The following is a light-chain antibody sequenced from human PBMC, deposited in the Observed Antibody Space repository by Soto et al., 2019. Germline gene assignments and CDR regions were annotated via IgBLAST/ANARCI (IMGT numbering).Light chain of an antibody. CDR1: QSVSSTS. CDR3: QHYGRSPCT. V-gene: IGKV3-20*01. J-gene: IGKJ5*01. Sequence: EVVLSQSPGTLSLSPGERVTILCLASQSVSSTSLAWYQQKPGQTPRLLVYGASSRATGIPDRISGSGSGTHFTLTISRLEPEDFAVYYCQHYGRSPCTFGQGTRLEIK. CDR2: GAS.